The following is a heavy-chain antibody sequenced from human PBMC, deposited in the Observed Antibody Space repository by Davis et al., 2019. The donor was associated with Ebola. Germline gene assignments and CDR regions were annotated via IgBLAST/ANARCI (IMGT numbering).Heavy chain of an antibody. J-gene: IGHJ6*02. CDR1: GGSISNYY. V-gene: IGHV4-34*01. CDR3: ARLADYYYYGMDV. CDR2: INHSGST. Sequence: SETLSLTCTVSGGSISNYYWSWIRQPPGKGLEWIGEINHSGSTNYNPSLKSRVTISVDTSKNQFSLKLSSVTAADTAVYYCARLADYYYYGMDVWGQGTTVTVSS. D-gene: IGHD6-6*01.